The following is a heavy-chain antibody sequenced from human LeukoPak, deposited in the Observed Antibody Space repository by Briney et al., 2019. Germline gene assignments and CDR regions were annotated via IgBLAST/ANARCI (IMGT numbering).Heavy chain of an antibody. CDR2: IRSGGTTI. Sequence: PGGSLRLSCAASGFTFSSYEMNWIPQAPGKGLQWISYIRSGGTTIYYADSVKGRFTISRDDAENSLSLQMNSLRAEDTAVEYCARDKGSDGIDFWGQGTLVTVSS. CDR3: ARDKGSDGIDF. J-gene: IGHJ4*02. D-gene: IGHD2-15*01. CDR1: GFTFSSYE. V-gene: IGHV3-48*03.